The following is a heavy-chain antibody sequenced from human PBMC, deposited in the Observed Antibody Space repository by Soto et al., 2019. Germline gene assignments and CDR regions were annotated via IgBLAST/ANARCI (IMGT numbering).Heavy chain of an antibody. CDR1: GGSISSSSYY. V-gene: IGHV4-39*01. CDR2: IYYSGST. J-gene: IGHJ5*02. Sequence: QLQLQESGPGLVKPSETLSLTCTVSGGSISSSSYYWGWIRQPPGKGLEWSGSIYYSGSTYYNPSLKSRVTISVDTSKNQFYLKLSSVTAADTAVYYCAKSAVAATYNWFDPWGQGTLVTVSS. CDR3: AKSAVAATYNWFDP. D-gene: IGHD2-15*01.